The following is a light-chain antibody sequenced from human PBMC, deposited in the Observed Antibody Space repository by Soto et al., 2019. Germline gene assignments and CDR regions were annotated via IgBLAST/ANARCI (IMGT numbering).Light chain of an antibody. Sequence: QSVLTQPASVSGSPGQSITISCTGTSSDVGAYNSVSWYQQYPGKAPKLMIYEVSNRPSGVSNRFSGSKSGNTASLTISGLQAEDEADYYCSSYTSSSTYVVFGGGTKVTVL. V-gene: IGLV2-14*01. CDR2: EVS. J-gene: IGLJ2*01. CDR1: SSDVGAYNS. CDR3: SSYTSSSTYVV.